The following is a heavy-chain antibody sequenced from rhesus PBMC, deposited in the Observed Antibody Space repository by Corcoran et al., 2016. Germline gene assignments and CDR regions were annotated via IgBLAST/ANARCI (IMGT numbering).Heavy chain of an antibody. CDR2: IYGSSGRA. Sequence: QVQLQESGPGVVKPSETLSLTCAVSGGSLSSGSDWSWVRQPPGQGLEWIGYIYGSSGRANYSPSLKNRVTIAKDASKNQFALKLGSGTAADTAVYYCARGYDFDYWGQGVLVTVSS. V-gene: IGHV4-76*01. CDR1: GGSLSSGSD. CDR3: ARGYDFDY. D-gene: IGHD3-9*01. J-gene: IGHJ4*01.